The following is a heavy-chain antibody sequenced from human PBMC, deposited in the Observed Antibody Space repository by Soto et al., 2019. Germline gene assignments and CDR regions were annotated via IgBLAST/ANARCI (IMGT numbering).Heavy chain of an antibody. D-gene: IGHD2-21*02. CDR3: ARQRTTVVTQAYFDH. CDR1: GESISSSSYY. J-gene: IGHJ4*02. CDR2: IYYSGRT. V-gene: IGHV4-39*01. Sequence: SETLSLTCIVSGESISSSSYYWSWIPQPPGKGLEWIGSIYYSGRTYYNPSFKSRVTISIDTSKNQFSLKLSSVTATDTAVYYCARQRTTVVTQAYFDHWGQGALVTVSS.